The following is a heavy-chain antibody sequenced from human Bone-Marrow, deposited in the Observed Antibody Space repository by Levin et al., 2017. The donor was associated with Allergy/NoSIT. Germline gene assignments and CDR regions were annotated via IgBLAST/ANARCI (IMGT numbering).Heavy chain of an antibody. J-gene: IGHJ6*02. D-gene: IGHD2-2*01. CDR3: AKGSSPLRYCSSTSCGFRYYYYGMDV. CDR2: ISGSGGST. V-gene: IGHV3-23*01. Sequence: GGSLRLSCAASGFTFSSYAMSWVRQAPGKGLEWVSAISGSGGSTYYADSVKGRFTISRDNSKNTLYLQMNSLRAEDTAVYYCAKGSSPLRYCSSTSCGFRYYYYGMDVWGQGTTVTVSS. CDR1: GFTFSSYA.